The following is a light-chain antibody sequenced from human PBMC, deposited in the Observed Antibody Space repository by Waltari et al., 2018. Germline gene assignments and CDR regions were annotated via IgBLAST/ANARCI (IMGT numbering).Light chain of an antibody. CDR3: GSWDSSMSAV. V-gene: IGLV1-51*01. CDR2: DNH. CDR1: SSNIGNNY. J-gene: IGLJ3*02. Sequence: QSVLTQPPSVSAAPGQQVTISCSGSSSNIGNNYVSWYQQLPGTAPKLLISDNHQRPSAIPRRCSGSNSGTSAPLGITVLQPGDEADYYCGSWDSSMSAVFGGGTELTVL.